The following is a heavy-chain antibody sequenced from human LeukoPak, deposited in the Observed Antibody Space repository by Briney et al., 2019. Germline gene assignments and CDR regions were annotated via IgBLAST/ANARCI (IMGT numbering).Heavy chain of an antibody. CDR1: GFSFSNCD. J-gene: IGHJ6*01. D-gene: IGHD5/OR15-5a*01. CDR3: ARSRSVSNYKGMDV. CDR2: ISTSSSSI. V-gene: IGHV3-48*03. Sequence: GGSLRLSCAASGFSFSNCDMHWVRQAPGQGLEWVSFISTSSSSIYYAGFVKGRFTISRDNARNSLSLQMNSLRAEDTAVYCCARSRSVSNYKGMDVWGQGPTVTVSS.